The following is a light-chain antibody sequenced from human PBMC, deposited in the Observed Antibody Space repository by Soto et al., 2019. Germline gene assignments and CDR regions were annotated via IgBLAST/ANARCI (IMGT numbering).Light chain of an antibody. V-gene: IGKV1-39*01. Sequence: IHMTQAPSSLAASVGDIVTITFRASQSISTYFNWYQQKPLEAPKLLIFVASNLRSGVPSRFSGSGSGTDFTLTISSLQPEDFATYYCQQSYYTPLLTFGGGTKVDIK. J-gene: IGKJ4*01. CDR2: VAS. CDR3: QQSYYTPLLT. CDR1: QSISTY.